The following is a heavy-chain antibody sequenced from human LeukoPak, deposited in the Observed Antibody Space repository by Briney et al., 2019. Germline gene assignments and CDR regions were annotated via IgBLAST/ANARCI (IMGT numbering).Heavy chain of an antibody. CDR3: ARSSHSPKIFGVVIIPRNYYMDV. J-gene: IGHJ6*03. V-gene: IGHV1-8*01. Sequence: ASVKVSFKASGYTFTSYDINWVRQAIGQGLEWMRWMNPNSGNTGYAQKFQGRVTMTRNTSISTAYMELSSLRSEDTAVYYCARSSHSPKIFGVVIIPRNYYMDVWGKGTTVTVSS. CDR2: MNPNSGNT. D-gene: IGHD3-3*01. CDR1: GYTFTSYD.